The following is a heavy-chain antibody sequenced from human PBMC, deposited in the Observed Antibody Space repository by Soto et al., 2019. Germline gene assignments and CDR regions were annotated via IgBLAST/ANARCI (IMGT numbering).Heavy chain of an antibody. D-gene: IGHD1-20*01. CDR3: ARGNWNYYYGFDV. J-gene: IGHJ6*02. V-gene: IGHV5-51*01. CDR2: IYPGDSDT. CDR1: GYTFTTYW. Sequence: GESLKISCKGSGYTFTTYWIGWVRQRPGKGLELMGIIYPGDSDTRYSPSFQGQVTISADKSISTAYLQWSSLKASDTAVYFCARGNWNYYYGFDVWGQGTTVTVSS.